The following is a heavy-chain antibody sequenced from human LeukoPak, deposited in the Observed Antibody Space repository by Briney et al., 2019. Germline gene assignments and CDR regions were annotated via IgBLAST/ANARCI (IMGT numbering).Heavy chain of an antibody. J-gene: IGHJ4*02. Sequence: SETLSLTCTVSGGSISSYYWSWIRQPAGKGLEWIGRIYTSGSTNYNPSLKSRVTMSVDTSKNQFSLKLSSVTAADTAVYYCAGEISSSGWYHPFDYWGQGTLVTVSS. CDR2: IYTSGST. CDR1: GGSISSYY. D-gene: IGHD6-19*01. CDR3: AGEISSSGWYHPFDY. V-gene: IGHV4-4*07.